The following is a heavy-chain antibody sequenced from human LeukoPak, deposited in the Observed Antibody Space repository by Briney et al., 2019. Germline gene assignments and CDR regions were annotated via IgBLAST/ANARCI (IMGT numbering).Heavy chain of an antibody. J-gene: IGHJ4*02. CDR3: ARGLRAYYGSGSEFDY. V-gene: IGHV1-18*01. D-gene: IGHD3-10*01. CDR1: GYTFTNYG. Sequence: ASVKVSCKASGYTFTNYGISWVRQAPGQGLEWMGWISTYNGNTNYAQKLQGRVTITRNTSISTAYMELSSLRSEDTAVYYCARGLRAYYGSGSEFDYWGQGTLVTVSS. CDR2: ISTYNGNT.